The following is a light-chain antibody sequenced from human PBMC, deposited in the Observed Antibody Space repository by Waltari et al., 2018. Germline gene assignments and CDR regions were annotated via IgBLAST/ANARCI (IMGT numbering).Light chain of an antibody. J-gene: IGLJ3*02. CDR3: SSYTTTSSWV. Sequence: WYKQEPGRAHKLIVYDVSQRPSGVSNRFSGSKSGNTASLTISGVQAEDEADYYCSSYTTTSSWVFGGGTKLTVL. V-gene: IGLV2-14*04. CDR2: DVS.